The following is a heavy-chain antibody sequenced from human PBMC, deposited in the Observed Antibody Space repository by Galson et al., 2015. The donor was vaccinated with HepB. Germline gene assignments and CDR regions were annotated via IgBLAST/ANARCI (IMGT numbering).Heavy chain of an antibody. J-gene: IGHJ5*02. CDR1: GYTLTELS. Sequence: SVKVSCKVSGYTLTELSMRWVRQAPGKGLEWMGGFEPGDGETIYAQKFQGRVTMTEDTSTDTAYMELSSLRSEDTAVYYCATRTAPSGSTSDRGWSDPWGQGTLVTVSS. CDR2: FEPGDGET. CDR3: ATRTAPSGSTSDRGWSDP. D-gene: IGHD2-2*01. V-gene: IGHV1-24*01.